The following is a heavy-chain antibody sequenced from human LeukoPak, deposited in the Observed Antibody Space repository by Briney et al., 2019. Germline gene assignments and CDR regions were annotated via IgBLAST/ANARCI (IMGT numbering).Heavy chain of an antibody. D-gene: IGHD3-22*01. CDR3: AREVSEGFDF. J-gene: IGHJ4*02. Sequence: GGSLRLSCTASGFTFSGYSMNWIRQAPGKGLEWVSSFGTRSTSVYHAGSVKGRFAISRDNAKNSLYLQMNSLRAEDAALYYCAREVSEGFDFWGQGTLVTVSS. CDR2: FGTRSTSV. CDR1: GFTFSGYS. V-gene: IGHV3-21*01.